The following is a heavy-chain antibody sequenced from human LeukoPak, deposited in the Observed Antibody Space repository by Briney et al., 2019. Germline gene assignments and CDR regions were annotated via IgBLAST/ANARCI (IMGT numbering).Heavy chain of an antibody. J-gene: IGHJ5*02. CDR2: INHSGST. CDR1: GGSFSGYY. Sequence: SETLSLTGAVYGGSFSGYYWSWIRQPPGKGLEWIGEINHSGSTNYNPSLKSRVTISVDTSKNQFSLKLSSVTAADTAVYYCARGRYYGSGSYKWFDPWGQGTLVTVSS. D-gene: IGHD3-10*01. V-gene: IGHV4-34*01. CDR3: ARGRYYGSGSYKWFDP.